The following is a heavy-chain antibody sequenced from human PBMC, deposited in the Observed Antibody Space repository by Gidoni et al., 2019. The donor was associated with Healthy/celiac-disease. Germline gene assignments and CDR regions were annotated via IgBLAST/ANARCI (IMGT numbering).Heavy chain of an antibody. CDR3: AREEEYGWARSMDV. CDR2: ISSSSSYI. V-gene: IGHV3-21*01. CDR1: GFTFSSYS. D-gene: IGHD3-16*01. Sequence: EVQLVESGGGLVKPGWYLRVSCAASGFTFSSYSMNWVRQAPGKGLEWVSSISSSSSYIYYADSVKGRFTISRDNAKNSLYLQMNSLRAEDTAVYYCAREEEYGWARSMDVWGQGTTVTVSS. J-gene: IGHJ6*02.